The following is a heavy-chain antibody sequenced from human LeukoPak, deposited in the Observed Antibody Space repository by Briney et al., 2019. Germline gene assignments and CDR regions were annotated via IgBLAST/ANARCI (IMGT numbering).Heavy chain of an antibody. CDR3: ARGSRRSSSWSSGEY. CDR1: GFTFSSYA. Sequence: PGGSLRLSCAASGFTFSSYAMHWVRQAPGKGLEWVAVISYDGSNKYYADSVKGRFTISRDNSKNTLYLQMNSLRAEDTAVYYCARGSRRSSSWSSGEYWGQGTLVTVSS. V-gene: IGHV3-30-3*01. CDR2: ISYDGSNK. J-gene: IGHJ4*02. D-gene: IGHD6-13*01.